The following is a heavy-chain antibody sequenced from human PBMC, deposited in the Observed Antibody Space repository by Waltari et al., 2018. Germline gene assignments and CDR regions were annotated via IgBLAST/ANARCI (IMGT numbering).Heavy chain of an antibody. Sequence: EVSLLESGGGLVQPGGSLRLSCVASEFTFSNYAMSWVRQAPGKGLEWVSGLTGRGRSTYYADSVEGRFTISRDNSQNTLFLQMSSLRTDDTAVYYCVKGDLSSAYAAGAAFDVWGQGTMVTVSS. D-gene: IGHD3-22*01. CDR2: LTGRGRST. V-gene: IGHV3-23*01. CDR3: VKGDLSSAYAAGAAFDV. J-gene: IGHJ3*01. CDR1: EFTFSNYA.